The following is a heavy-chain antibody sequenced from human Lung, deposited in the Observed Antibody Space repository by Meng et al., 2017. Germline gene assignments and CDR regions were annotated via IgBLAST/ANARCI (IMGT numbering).Heavy chain of an antibody. CDR1: GGSISSDNW. CDR3: TKNDFYCLGY. J-gene: IGHJ4*02. D-gene: IGHD2-21*01. CDR2: IYHSGST. V-gene: IGHV4-4*02. Sequence: VQLQELGPGLVKPSGTWSLACAVSGGSISSDNWWSWVRQPPGKGLEWIGEIYHSGSTNYNPSLKSRITISVDKPKNQFSLTLSSVTAADTAVYYCTKNDFYCLGYWGQGTLVTSPQ.